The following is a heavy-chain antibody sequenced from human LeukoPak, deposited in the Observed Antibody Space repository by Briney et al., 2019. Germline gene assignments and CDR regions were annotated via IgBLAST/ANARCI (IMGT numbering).Heavy chain of an antibody. CDR2: MSPKSGNT. V-gene: IGHV1-8*01. CDR3: AKARYYYGSGSYPTPFDY. D-gene: IGHD3-10*01. Sequence: ASVKVSCKASGYTFTDYDINWVRRTGQGPEWIGWMSPKSGNTGYAQRFQGRVTMTRDTSISTAYMELSSLRAEDTAVYYCAKARYYYGSGSYPTPFDYWGQGTLVTVSS. CDR1: GYTFTDYD. J-gene: IGHJ4*02.